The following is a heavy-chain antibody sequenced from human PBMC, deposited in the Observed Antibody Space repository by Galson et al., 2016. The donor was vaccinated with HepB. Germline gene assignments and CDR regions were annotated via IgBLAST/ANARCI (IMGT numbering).Heavy chain of an antibody. D-gene: IGHD3-22*01. V-gene: IGHV3-23*01. CDR3: AKDHESDGFPTFDC. J-gene: IGHJ4*02. CDR1: GFTSNSYV. Sequence: SLRLSCAVSGFTSNSYVMSWVRQAPGKGLEWVSSITERDIYTYYADSVKGRFTISRDNSRNTLYLQMNSLGADETAIYYCAKDHESDGFPTFDCWGQGTLVTVSS. CDR2: ITERDIYT.